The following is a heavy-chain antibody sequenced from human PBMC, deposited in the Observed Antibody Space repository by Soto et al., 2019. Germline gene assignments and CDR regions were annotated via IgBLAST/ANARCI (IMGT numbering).Heavy chain of an antibody. V-gene: IGHV4-39*01. Sequence: QLQLQESGPGLVKPSETLSLTCTVSGGSISSSSYYWGWIRQPPGKGLEWIGSIYYSGSTYYNPSLKSRVPISVDTSKNQFSLKLSSVTAADTAVYYCARRQDFWSGYYMYWFDPWGQGTLVTVSS. CDR3: ARRQDFWSGYYMYWFDP. J-gene: IGHJ5*02. CDR2: IYYSGST. D-gene: IGHD3-3*01. CDR1: GGSISSSSYY.